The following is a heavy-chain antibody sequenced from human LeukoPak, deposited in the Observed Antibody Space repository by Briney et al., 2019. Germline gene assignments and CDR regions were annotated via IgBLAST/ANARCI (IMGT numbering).Heavy chain of an antibody. CDR2: IIPIFGTA. J-gene: IGHJ4*02. Sequence: SAKVSCKASGGTFSSYAISWVRQAPGQGLEWMGGIIPIFGTANYAQKFQGRVTITTDESTSTAYMELSSLRSEDTAVYYCARDCSSTSCYDYWGQGTLVTVSS. V-gene: IGHV1-69*05. D-gene: IGHD2-2*01. CDR3: ARDCSSTSCYDY. CDR1: GGTFSSYA.